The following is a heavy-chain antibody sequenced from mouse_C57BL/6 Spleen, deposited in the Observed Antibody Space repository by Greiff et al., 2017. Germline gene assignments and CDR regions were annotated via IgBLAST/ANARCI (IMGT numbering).Heavy chain of an antibody. D-gene: IGHD4-1*02. CDR2: IRSKSNNYAT. V-gene: IGHV10-1*01. J-gene: IGHJ3*01. CDR3: VRANWDVGGFAY. Sequence: EVMLVESGGGLVQPKGSLKLSCAASGFSFNTYAMNWVRQAPGKGLEWVARIRSKSNNYATYYADSVKARFTISLDDSESKLYLQMNNLKTADTDMYYCVRANWDVGGFAYWGQGTLVTVSA. CDR1: GFSFNTYA.